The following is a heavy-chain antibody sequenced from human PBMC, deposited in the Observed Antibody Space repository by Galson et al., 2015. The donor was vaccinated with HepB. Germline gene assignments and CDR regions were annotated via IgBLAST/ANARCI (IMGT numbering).Heavy chain of an antibody. D-gene: IGHD2-2*01. V-gene: IGHV3-30-3*01. Sequence: SLRLSCAASGFTFDKYAFHWVRQAPGKGLEWVAVISYDGSDTYYAESVKGRFTISRDNSRNTVYLQMDSLRPEDTGVFFCAKALYYDSSTDLDYWGQGTLVVVSS. CDR1: GFTFDKYA. CDR3: AKALYYDSSTDLDY. CDR2: ISYDGSDT. J-gene: IGHJ4*02.